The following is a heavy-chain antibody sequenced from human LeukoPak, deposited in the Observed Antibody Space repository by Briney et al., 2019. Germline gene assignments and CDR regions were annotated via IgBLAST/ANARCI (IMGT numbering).Heavy chain of an antibody. D-gene: IGHD6-13*01. Sequence: PGGSLRLSCAASGFTFDDYAMHWVRQAPGKGLEWVSAISGSGGSTYYADSVKGRFTISRDNSKNTLYLQMNSLRAEDTAVYYCAKEDSGIAAAGTGDYWGQGTLVTVSS. CDR2: ISGSGGST. V-gene: IGHV3-23*01. CDR3: AKEDSGIAAAGTGDY. J-gene: IGHJ4*02. CDR1: GFTFDDYA.